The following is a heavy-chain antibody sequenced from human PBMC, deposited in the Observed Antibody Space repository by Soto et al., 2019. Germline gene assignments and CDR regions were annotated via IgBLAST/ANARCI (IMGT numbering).Heavy chain of an antibody. V-gene: IGHV3-23*01. CDR3: AKGRSYYYYYGVDV. J-gene: IGHJ6*02. Sequence: GGSLRLSCSASGFTFSSYAMTWVRQAPGKGLEWVSDIIDSGASTYYADSVKGRFTISRDNSKSTLYLQMNSLRAEDTALYYCAKGRSYYYYYGVDVWGQGTTVTVSS. CDR1: GFTFSSYA. CDR2: IIDSGAST.